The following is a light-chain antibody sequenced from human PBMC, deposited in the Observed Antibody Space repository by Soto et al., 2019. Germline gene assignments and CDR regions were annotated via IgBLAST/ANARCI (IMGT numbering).Light chain of an antibody. J-gene: IGKJ2*01. CDR1: QSVGSRY. V-gene: IGKV3-20*01. CDR3: QQYESSPFT. CDR2: TAS. Sequence: EFVLTQSPGTLSLSPGERATLSCRASQSVGSRYLAWYQQKPGQAPRLLIYTASVRVTGIPDRFSGSGSGTDFSLTIDRLEPEDFAVYYCQQYESSPFTFGPGTKLEI.